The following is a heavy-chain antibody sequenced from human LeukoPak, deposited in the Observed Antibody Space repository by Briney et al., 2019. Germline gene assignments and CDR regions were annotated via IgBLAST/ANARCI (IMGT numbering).Heavy chain of an antibody. J-gene: IGHJ4*03. CDR3: ARGPTISETGYFDF. V-gene: IGHV4-34*01. CDR2: INHRGDT. Sequence: SETLSLTCAVYGGSFSTYYWSWIRQSPRKGLEWTAEINHRGDTNYNPSVKSRVTISVDTSKNQFSLKVRSLTAADTAVYYCARGPTISETGYFDFWGQGTLVTVSS. CDR1: GGSFSTYY. D-gene: IGHD1-1*01.